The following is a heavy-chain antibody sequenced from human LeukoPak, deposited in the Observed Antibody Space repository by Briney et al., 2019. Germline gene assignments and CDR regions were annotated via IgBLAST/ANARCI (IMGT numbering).Heavy chain of an antibody. CDR1: SGSIRNQY. V-gene: IGHV4-4*07. Sequence: SETLSLTCTVSSGSIRNQYWAWIRQPAGKGLEWIGPIFATGQTDSNPSLRSRVTISVDTAKNQFSLRLTSVTAADTAFYYCAREWPGSYDGLTGRYEGGYYYDMWGQGTLVTVSS. CDR2: IFATGQT. CDR3: AREWPGSYDGLTGRYEGGYYYDM. D-gene: IGHD3-16*01. J-gene: IGHJ4*02.